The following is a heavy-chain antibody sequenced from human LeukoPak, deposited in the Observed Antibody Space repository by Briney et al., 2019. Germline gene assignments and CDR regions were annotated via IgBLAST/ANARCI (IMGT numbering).Heavy chain of an antibody. CDR3: ARRPEDCSGNSCYTAPDY. Sequence: GESLKLSCAAYGFTFSGYGMHWVRQAAGKGLECVAFIRYDGSNKYYADSVKGRFTTSRDNSKNTLYLQMNSLRPEDTAVYDCARRPEDCSGNSCYTAPDYWGQGTLVTVSS. CDR2: IRYDGSNK. V-gene: IGHV3-30*02. D-gene: IGHD2-15*01. CDR1: GFTFSGYG. J-gene: IGHJ4*02.